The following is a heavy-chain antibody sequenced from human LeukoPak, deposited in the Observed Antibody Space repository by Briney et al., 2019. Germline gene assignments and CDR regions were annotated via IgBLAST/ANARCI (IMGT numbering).Heavy chain of an antibody. CDR1: GGSISSSSYY. D-gene: IGHD3-10*01. CDR2: IYYSGST. J-gene: IGHJ4*02. V-gene: IGHV4-39*02. CDR3: ARDEGSGNLRKTALDY. Sequence: ASETLSLTCTVSGGSISSSSYYWGWIRQPPGKGLEWIGSIYYSGSTYYNPSLKSRVTISVDTSKNQFSLKLSSVTAADTAVYYCARDEGSGNLRKTALDYWGQGTLVTVSS.